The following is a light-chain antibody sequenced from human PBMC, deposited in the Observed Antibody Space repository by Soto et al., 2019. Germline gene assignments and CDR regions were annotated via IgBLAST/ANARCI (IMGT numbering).Light chain of an antibody. J-gene: IGKJ1*01. CDR1: QGIGSY. CDR2: AAS. V-gene: IGKV1-9*01. CDR3: QQVNAYPWT. Sequence: DIQLTQSPSFLSASVGDRVTITCRASQGIGSYLAWYQQKPGKAPKLLIYAASTLQSGVPSRFSGSGSGTESTLTISSLQPEDFASYYCQQVNAYPWTFGQGTKVEIE.